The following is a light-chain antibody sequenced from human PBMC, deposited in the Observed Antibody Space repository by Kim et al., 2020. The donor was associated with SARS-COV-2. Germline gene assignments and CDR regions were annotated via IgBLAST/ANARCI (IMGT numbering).Light chain of an antibody. Sequence: DIQLTHSPPFLSASVGDRVTITCRASQGISTYLAWYQQIPGKAPKLRIYRASTLQSGVPSRFSGSGSGTEFTLTISNLQPEDFAIYYCQQLNSYPWTFGQGTKVDIK. CDR1: QGISTY. J-gene: IGKJ1*01. V-gene: IGKV1-9*01. CDR2: RAS. CDR3: QQLNSYPWT.